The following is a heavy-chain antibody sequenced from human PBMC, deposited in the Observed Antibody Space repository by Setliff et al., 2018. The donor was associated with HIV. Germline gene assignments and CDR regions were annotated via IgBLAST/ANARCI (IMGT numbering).Heavy chain of an antibody. CDR1: GYTFTGYF. CDR2: IIPNSGGT. D-gene: IGHD2-2*02. CDR3: ARGDTVVVSAAIRFEL. V-gene: IGHV1-2*06. Sequence: ASVKVSCKASGYTFTGYFLHWVRQAPGQGLEWMGRIIPNSGGTNCAQKFQGRVTMTRDTSISTVYMELSRLRSDDAAIYYCARGDTVVVSAAIRFELWGQGTLVTVSS. J-gene: IGHJ1*01.